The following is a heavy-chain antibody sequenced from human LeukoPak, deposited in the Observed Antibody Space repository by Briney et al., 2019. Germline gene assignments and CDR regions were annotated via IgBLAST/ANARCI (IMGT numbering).Heavy chain of an antibody. J-gene: IGHJ4*02. CDR2: IYYSGST. CDR1: GGSVSSGSYY. V-gene: IGHV4-61*01. CDR3: AIRDSSTPDFDY. Sequence: SETLSLTCTVSGGSVSSGSYYWSWIRQPPGNGLEWIGYIYYSGSTNYNPSLKSRVTISVDTSKSQSSLKLSSVTAADTAVYYCAIRDSSTPDFDYWGQGTLVTVSS. D-gene: IGHD4-11*01.